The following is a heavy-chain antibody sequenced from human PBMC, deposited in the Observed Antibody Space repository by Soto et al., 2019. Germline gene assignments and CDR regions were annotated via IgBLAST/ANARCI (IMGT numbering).Heavy chain of an antibody. CDR1: GYTLTELS. CDR2: FDPEDGET. CDR3: ATGGDFGVVGWFDP. J-gene: IGHJ5*02. Sequence: AAVKVSCKVSGYTLTELSMHWVRQAPGKGLEWMGGFDPEDGETIYAQKFQGRVTMTEDTSTDTAYMELSSLRSEDTAVYYCATGGDFGVVGWFDPWGQGTLVTVSS. V-gene: IGHV1-24*01. D-gene: IGHD3-3*01.